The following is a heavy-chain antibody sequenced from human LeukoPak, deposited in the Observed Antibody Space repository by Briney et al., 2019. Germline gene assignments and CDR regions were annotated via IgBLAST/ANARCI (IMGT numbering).Heavy chain of an antibody. V-gene: IGHV3-23*01. D-gene: IGHD4-17*01. CDR3: AKGSGRAVTTSFGY. J-gene: IGHJ4*02. CDR1: GFTFSSYA. Sequence: PGGSLRLSCAASGFTFSSYAMSWVRQAPGKGLEWVSAISGSGGSTCYADSVKGRFTISRDNSKNTLYLQMNSLRAEDTAVYYCAKGSGRAVTTSFGYWGQGTLVTVSS. CDR2: ISGSGGST.